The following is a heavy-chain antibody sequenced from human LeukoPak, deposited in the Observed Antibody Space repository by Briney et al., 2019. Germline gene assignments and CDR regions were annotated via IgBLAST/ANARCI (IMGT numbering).Heavy chain of an antibody. CDR2: ISSSSTSI. V-gene: IGHV3-48*04. D-gene: IGHD6-13*01. CDR1: GFTFSTYN. CDR3: ARDNGVAAAEDY. Sequence: GGSLRLSCAAPGFTFSTYNMNWVRQAPGKGPEWVSYISSSSTSIFYADSVKGRFTISRDNAKNSLYLQMNSLRVEDTAVYYCARDNGVAAAEDYWGQGTLVTVSS. J-gene: IGHJ4*02.